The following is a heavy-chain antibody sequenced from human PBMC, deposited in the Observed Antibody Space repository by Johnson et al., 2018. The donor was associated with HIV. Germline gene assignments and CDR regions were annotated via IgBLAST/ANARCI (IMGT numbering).Heavy chain of an antibody. CDR2: IYSGGST. CDR1: GFTVSSNY. J-gene: IGHJ3*02. D-gene: IGHD3-10*01. CDR3: ANTSPGSGSFGAFDI. V-gene: IGHV3-66*02. Sequence: VQLVESGGGLVQPGGSLRLSCAASGFTVSSNYMSWVRQAPGKGLEWVSVIYSGGSTYYADSMKGRFTISRDNSKNTLYLQMNSLRAEDTAVYYCANTSPGSGSFGAFDIWGQGTMVTVS.